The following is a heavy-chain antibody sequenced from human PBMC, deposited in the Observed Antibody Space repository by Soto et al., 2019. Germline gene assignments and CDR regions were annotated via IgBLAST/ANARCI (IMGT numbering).Heavy chain of an antibody. V-gene: IGHV4-34*01. CDR3: ARGGRGGYSYGTDY. J-gene: IGHJ4*02. D-gene: IGHD5-18*01. Sequence: ETLSPTCAVPGGSFSGYSWSWIRQPPGKGLEWIGEINHSGSTNYNPSLKSRVTISVDTSKNQFSLKLSSVTAADTAVYYCARGGRGGYSYGTDYWGQGTLVTVSS. CDR1: GGSFSGYS. CDR2: INHSGST.